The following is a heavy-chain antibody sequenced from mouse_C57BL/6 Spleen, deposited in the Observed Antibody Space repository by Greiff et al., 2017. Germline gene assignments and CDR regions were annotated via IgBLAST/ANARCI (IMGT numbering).Heavy chain of an antibody. Sequence: QVQLKQPGAELVKPGASVKLSCKASGYTFTSYWMHWVKQRPGRGLEWIGRIDPNSGGTKYNEKFKSKATLTVDKPSSTAYMQLSSLTSEDSAVYYCAREEGIFITTAFDYWGQGTTLTVSS. V-gene: IGHV1-72*01. D-gene: IGHD1-1*01. CDR3: AREEGIFITTAFDY. CDR2: IDPNSGGT. CDR1: GYTFTSYW. J-gene: IGHJ2*01.